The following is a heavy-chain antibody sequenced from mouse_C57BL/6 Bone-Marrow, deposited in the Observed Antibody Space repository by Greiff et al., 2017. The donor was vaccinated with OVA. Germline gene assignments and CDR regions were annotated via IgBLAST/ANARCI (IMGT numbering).Heavy chain of an antibody. D-gene: IGHD1-1*01. CDR1: GYSFTGYY. CDR2: IYPYNGVS. Sequence: EVHLVESGPELVKPGASVKISCKASGYSFTGYYMHWVKQSHGNILDWIGYIYPYNGVSSYNQKFKGKATLTVDKSSSTAYMELRSLTSEDSAVYYCAITTVVARYFDVWGTGTTVTVSS. J-gene: IGHJ1*03. CDR3: AITTVVARYFDV. V-gene: IGHV1-31*01.